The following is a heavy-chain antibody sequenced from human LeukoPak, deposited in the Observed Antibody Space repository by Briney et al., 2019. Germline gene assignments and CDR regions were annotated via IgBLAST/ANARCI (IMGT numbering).Heavy chain of an antibody. Sequence: SDTLSVTCTGSGVSATSHYWSWIRQPPGKGLEWIGHIYHSGSTKYNPSLNSRVTLSIDTSKNQFSLKLSAVTAADTAVYLDFWGKGTAVTVSS. CDR2: IYHSGST. CDR3: F. J-gene: IGHJ6*04. CDR1: GVSATSHY. V-gene: IGHV4-59*02.